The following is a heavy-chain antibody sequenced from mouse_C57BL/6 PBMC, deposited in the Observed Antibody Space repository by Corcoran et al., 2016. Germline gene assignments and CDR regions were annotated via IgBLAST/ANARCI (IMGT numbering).Heavy chain of an antibody. V-gene: IGHV1-18*01. CDR3: ARKKGVYYDYGFAY. D-gene: IGHD2-4*01. J-gene: IGHJ3*01. Sequence: EAQLQQSGPELVKPGASVKIPCKASGYTFTDYNMDWVKQSHGKSLEWIGDINPNNGGTIYNQKFKGKATLTVDKSSSTAYMELRSLTSEDTAVYYCARKKGVYYDYGFAYWGQGTLVTVSA. CDR1: GYTFTDYN. CDR2: INPNNGGT.